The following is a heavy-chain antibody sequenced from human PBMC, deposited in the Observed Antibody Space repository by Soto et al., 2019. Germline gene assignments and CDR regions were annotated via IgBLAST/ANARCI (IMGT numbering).Heavy chain of an antibody. J-gene: IGHJ5*02. CDR1: GFTFSNAW. Sequence: EVQLVESGGGLVKPGGSLRLSCAASGFTFSNAWMNWVRQAPGKGLEWVGRIKSKTDGGTTDYAAPVKGRFIISRDDSKNTLYLQMNSLKTEDTAVYYCTTVFRSGWYAGWFDPWGQGTLVTVSS. V-gene: IGHV3-15*07. CDR3: TTVFRSGWYAGWFDP. CDR2: IKSKTDGGTT. D-gene: IGHD6-19*01.